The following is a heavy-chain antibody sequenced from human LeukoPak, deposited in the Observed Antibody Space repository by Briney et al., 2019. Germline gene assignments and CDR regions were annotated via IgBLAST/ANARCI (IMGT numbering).Heavy chain of an antibody. CDR3: ARRGYYGSGAYDT. CDR2: VYHSGSA. CDR1: GGSLNSYY. D-gene: IGHD3-10*01. Sequence: SETLSLTCIVSGGSLNSYYWGWIRQPPGKGLEWIGNVYHSGSAIYNPSLESRVTISVDRSKNQFSLNLSSVTAADTAVYYCARRGYYGSGAYDTWGQGTMFIVSS. V-gene: IGHV4-59*08. J-gene: IGHJ3*01.